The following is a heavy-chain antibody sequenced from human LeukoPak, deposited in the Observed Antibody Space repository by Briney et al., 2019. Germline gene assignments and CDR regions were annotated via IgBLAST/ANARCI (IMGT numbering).Heavy chain of an antibody. CDR1: GFTFSSYA. CDR2: ISYDGSNK. V-gene: IGHV3-30-3*01. Sequence: GGSLRLSCAASGFTFSSYAMHWVRQAPGKGLEWVAVISYDGSNKYYADSVKGRFTISRDSSKNTLYLQMNSLRAEDTAVYYCARDGYCSSTSQRSGRIKYYFDYWGQGTLVTVSS. J-gene: IGHJ4*02. D-gene: IGHD2-2*01. CDR3: ARDGYCSSTSQRSGRIKYYFDY.